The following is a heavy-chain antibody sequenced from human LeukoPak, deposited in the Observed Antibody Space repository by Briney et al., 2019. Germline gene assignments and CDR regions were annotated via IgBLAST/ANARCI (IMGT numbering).Heavy chain of an antibody. D-gene: IGHD1-26*01. Sequence: SETLSLTCTVSGGSISSGGYYWSWIRQPPGKGLEWIGYIYHSGSTYYNPSLKSRVTISVDRSKNQFSLKLSSVTAADTAVYYCATRSGTYYYWGQGTLVTVSS. V-gene: IGHV4-30-2*01. CDR1: GGSISSGGYY. CDR3: ATRSGTYYY. CDR2: IYHSGST. J-gene: IGHJ4*02.